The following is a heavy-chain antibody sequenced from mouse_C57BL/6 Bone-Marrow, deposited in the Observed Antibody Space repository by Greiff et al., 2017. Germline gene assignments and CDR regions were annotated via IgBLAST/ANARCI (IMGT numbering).Heavy chain of an antibody. CDR2: IWTGGGT. D-gene: IGHD3-2*02. CDR3: ARRGSGSPYYAMDY. V-gene: IGHV2-9-1*01. CDR1: GFSLTSYA. J-gene: IGHJ4*01. Sequence: QVQLKQSGPGLVAPSQSLSITCTVSGFSLTSYAISWVRQPPGKGLEWLGVIWTGGGTNYNSAPKSRLSISKDNSKSQVFVKMNSLQTDDTARYYCARRGSGSPYYAMDYWGQGTSVTVSS.